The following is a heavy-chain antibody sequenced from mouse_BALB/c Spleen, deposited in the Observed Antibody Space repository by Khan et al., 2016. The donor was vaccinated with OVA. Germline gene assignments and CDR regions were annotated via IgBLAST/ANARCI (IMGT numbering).Heavy chain of an antibody. CDR1: GFTFSTYG. CDR3: ARLAYYYDSEGFAY. V-gene: IGHV5-6*01. Sequence: EVELVESGGDVAKPGGSLKLSCAASGFTFSTYGMSWVRQTPDKRLEWVATVSTGGHYTYYPDTVKGRFTISRDNAKNTLYLQMSSLKSEDTAMFYCARLAYYYDSEGFAYWGQGTLVTVSA. CDR2: VSTGGHYT. D-gene: IGHD1-1*01. J-gene: IGHJ3*01.